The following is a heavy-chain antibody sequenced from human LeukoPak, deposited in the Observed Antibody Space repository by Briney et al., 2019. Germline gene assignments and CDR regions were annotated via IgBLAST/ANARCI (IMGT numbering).Heavy chain of an antibody. Sequence: PSETLSLTCAVYGGSFSGYYWSWLRQPPGKGLEWMGEINHSGSTNYNPSCKSRVTIPVDTPKKQFSLKLRPGAAGSTAWYYCARAGYYGSGSDRFDYRGQGTLVTVSS. CDR2: INHSGST. D-gene: IGHD3-10*01. CDR1: GGSFSGYY. V-gene: IGHV4-34*01. CDR3: ARAGYYGSGSDRFDY. J-gene: IGHJ4*02.